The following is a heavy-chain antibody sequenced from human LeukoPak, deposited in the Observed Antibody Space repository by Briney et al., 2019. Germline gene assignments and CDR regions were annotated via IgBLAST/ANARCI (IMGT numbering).Heavy chain of an antibody. Sequence: GGSLRLSCEVSGFTFTDYWLNWVRQAPGKGPEWVASIRQDGSEKTYVDSVKGRFTISRDNTKNSLSLQLNGLRAEDTAVYYCARDGTAAGLYFDLWGQGTLVTVSS. CDR3: ARDGTAAGLYFDL. CDR1: GFTFTDYW. D-gene: IGHD6-13*01. J-gene: IGHJ4*01. CDR2: IRQDGSEK. V-gene: IGHV3-7*01.